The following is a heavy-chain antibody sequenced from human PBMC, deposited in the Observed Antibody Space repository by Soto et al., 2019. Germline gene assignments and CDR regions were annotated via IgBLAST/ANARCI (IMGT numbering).Heavy chain of an antibody. Sequence: GASVKVSCKALGNTFTYRYLHWVRQASGQALEWMGWITPFNGDVHYAQKFQERVTITRDRSINTAYMQMSSLRSEDTAMYFCASGGAGSGPFTWELPDHWGQGTLVTVSS. CDR2: ITPFNGDV. V-gene: IGHV1-45*02. D-gene: IGHD1-26*01. CDR3: ASGGAGSGPFTWELPDH. J-gene: IGHJ4*02. CDR1: GNTFTYRY.